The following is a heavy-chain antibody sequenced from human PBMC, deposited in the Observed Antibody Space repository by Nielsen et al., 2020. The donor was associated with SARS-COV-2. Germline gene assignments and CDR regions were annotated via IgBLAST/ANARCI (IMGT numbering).Heavy chain of an antibody. Sequence: ASVKVSCKVPGGTLTQLSMHWVRQAPGKGLEWMGEFDPQDGEATYAQKFQGRVTMTEDTSTDTAYMELSSLRSEDTAVYYCATGPGQLVLGWFDPWGQGTLVTVSS. CDR3: ATGPGQLVLGWFDP. J-gene: IGHJ5*02. D-gene: IGHD6-13*01. CDR2: FDPQDGEA. V-gene: IGHV1-24*01. CDR1: GGTLTQLS.